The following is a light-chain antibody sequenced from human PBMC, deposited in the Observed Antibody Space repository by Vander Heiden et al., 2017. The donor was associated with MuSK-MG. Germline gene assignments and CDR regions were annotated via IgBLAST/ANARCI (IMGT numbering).Light chain of an antibody. Sequence: QSPLTHPASVHGSPGQSITITCTGTSSDVGDYNYVSWYQQNPGKAPKLMIYDVSNRPSGVSNRFSGSKSGNTASLTISGLQAEDEADYYCSSYTSSSTSHVVFGGGTKLTVL. CDR1: SSDVGDYNY. CDR2: DVS. V-gene: IGLV2-14*03. CDR3: SSYTSSSTSHVV. J-gene: IGLJ2*01.